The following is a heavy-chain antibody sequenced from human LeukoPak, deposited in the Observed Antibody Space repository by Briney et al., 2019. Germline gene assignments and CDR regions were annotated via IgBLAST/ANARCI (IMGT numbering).Heavy chain of an antibody. J-gene: IGHJ5*02. V-gene: IGHV3-7*03. CDR3: ASLDTAKQPLANH. CDR2: IKQERGQE. D-gene: IGHD5-18*01. CDR1: GLTVSNHW. Sequence: GGSLRLSCVASGLTVSNHWMSWVRQAPGKGLEWVANIKQERGQEYYVDSVKGRFTISKDSAKNSLYLQMNSLRVEDTAMYYCASLDTAKQPLANHWGQGTLVTVSS.